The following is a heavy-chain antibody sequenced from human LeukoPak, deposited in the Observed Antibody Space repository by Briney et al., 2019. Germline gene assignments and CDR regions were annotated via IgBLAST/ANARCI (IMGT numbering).Heavy chain of an antibody. Sequence: KPSETLSLTCSVSGGSIRGYFWTWIRQPPGKGLEWIGYIFYSGSTTYNPSLESRVTISQDMSKNHFSLKLTSVTAADTAVYYCARVNYSGSGTYFPKILEKYLDVWGQGTTVTVSS. CDR1: GGSIRGYF. J-gene: IGHJ6*02. CDR2: IFYSGST. D-gene: IGHD3-10*01. V-gene: IGHV4-59*01. CDR3: ARVNYSGSGTYFPKILEKYLDV.